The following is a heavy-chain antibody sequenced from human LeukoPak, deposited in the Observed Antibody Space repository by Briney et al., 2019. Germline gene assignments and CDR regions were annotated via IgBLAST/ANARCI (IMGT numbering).Heavy chain of an antibody. CDR2: ISSSSSCI. D-gene: IGHD1-26*01. CDR1: GFTFSSYS. Sequence: PGGSLRLSCAASGFTFSSYSMNWVRQAPGKGLEWVSSISSSSSCIYYADSVKGRFTISRDNAKNSLYLQMNSLRAEDTAVYYCARQIVGATDFDYWGQGTLVTVSS. CDR3: ARQIVGATDFDY. J-gene: IGHJ4*02. V-gene: IGHV3-21*01.